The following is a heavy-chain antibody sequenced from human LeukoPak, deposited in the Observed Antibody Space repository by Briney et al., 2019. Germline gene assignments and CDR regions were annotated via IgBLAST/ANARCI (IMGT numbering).Heavy chain of an antibody. CDR1: GGSLSGYY. Sequence: SETLSLTCAVYGGSLSGYYWSWIRQPPGKGLEWIGEINHSGSTNYNPSLKSRVTISVDTSKNQFSLKLSSVTAADTAVYYCARGELQGHYYYYYYMDVWGKGTMVTVSS. V-gene: IGHV4-34*01. CDR3: ARGELQGHYYYYYYMDV. J-gene: IGHJ6*03. D-gene: IGHD1-26*01. CDR2: INHSGST.